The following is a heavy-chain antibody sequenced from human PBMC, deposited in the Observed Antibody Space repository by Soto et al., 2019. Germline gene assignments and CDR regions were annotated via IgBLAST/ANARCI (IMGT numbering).Heavy chain of an antibody. V-gene: IGHV3-48*03. D-gene: IGHD3-16*01. J-gene: IGHJ6*02. Sequence: GGSLRLSCAASGFTFSTYEMNWVRQAPGKGLEWVSYISNSGDTIYYADSVKGRFTISRDNAKSSLYLEMDSLRAEDTAIYYCAKNTVWTLGGMDVWGQGTTVTVS. CDR3: AKNTVWTLGGMDV. CDR1: GFTFSTYE. CDR2: ISNSGDTI.